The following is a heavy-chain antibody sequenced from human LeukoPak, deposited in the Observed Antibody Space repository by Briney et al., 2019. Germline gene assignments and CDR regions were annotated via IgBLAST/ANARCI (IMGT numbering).Heavy chain of an antibody. CDR3: AKDLYDNDWYNYFDP. V-gene: IGHV3-53*05. CDR2: IYSGGST. D-gene: IGHD5-24*01. Sequence: PGGSLRLSCAASGFTVSSNYMSWVRQAPGKGLEWVSVIYSGGSTYYADFAKGRFTISRDNSKNTLYLEMNSLRTEDTAVYHCAKDLYDNDWYNYFDPWGQGALVTVSS. CDR1: GFTVSSNY. J-gene: IGHJ5*02.